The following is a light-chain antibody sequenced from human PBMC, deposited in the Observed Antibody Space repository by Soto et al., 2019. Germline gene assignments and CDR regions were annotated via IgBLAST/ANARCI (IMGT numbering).Light chain of an antibody. CDR3: CSYAGSRTPLI. Sequence: QSALTQAASVSGSPGQSIIISCTGTSSDVGSYNLVSWYQQHPGKAPKLMIYEVSKRPSGLSNRFSGSKSGNTASLTISGLQAEDEADYYCCSYAGSRTPLIFGTGTKVTVL. V-gene: IGLV2-23*02. J-gene: IGLJ1*01. CDR2: EVS. CDR1: SSDVGSYNL.